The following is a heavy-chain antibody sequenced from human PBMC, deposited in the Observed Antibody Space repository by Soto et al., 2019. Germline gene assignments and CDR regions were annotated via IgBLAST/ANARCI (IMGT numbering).Heavy chain of an antibody. CDR3: ARQGSSGPDY. Sequence: GESLKISCKGSGYTFSSYWIIWVRQMPGKGLEWMGIIYPGDSEISYSPSFQGQVTISADKSVTTAFLQWTRLKASGSAIYYCARQGSSGPDYWGQGTLVTVSS. V-gene: IGHV5-51*01. J-gene: IGHJ4*02. D-gene: IGHD3-22*01. CDR1: GYTFSSYW. CDR2: IYPGDSEI.